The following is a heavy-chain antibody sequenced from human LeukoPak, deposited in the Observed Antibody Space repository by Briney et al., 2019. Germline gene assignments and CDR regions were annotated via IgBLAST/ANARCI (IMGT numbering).Heavy chain of an antibody. J-gene: IGHJ4*02. CDR2: IYASGNT. CDR3: ARDYGGYILHY. D-gene: IGHD4-17*01. CDR1: GGSFNNYY. V-gene: IGHV4-4*07. Sequence: PSETLSLTCTVSGGSFNNYYWNWIRQPAGKGLEWVGRIYASGNTNYNTSLRSRVTMSVDTSKNQISLKLSSVTAADTAVYFCARDYGGYILHYWGQGTLVTVSS.